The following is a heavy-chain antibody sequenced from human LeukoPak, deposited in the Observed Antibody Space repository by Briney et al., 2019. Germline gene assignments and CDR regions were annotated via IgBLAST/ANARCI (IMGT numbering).Heavy chain of an antibody. V-gene: IGHV3-21*01. CDR1: GFTFSSYS. D-gene: IGHD3-22*01. CDR3: AKDSFPYYYDSSGLFDY. Sequence: GGSLRLSCAASGFTFSSYSMNWVRQAPGKGLEWVSSISSSSSYIYYADSVKGRFTISRDNSKNTLYLQMNSLRAEDTAVYYCAKDSFPYYYDSSGLFDYWGQGTLVTVSS. CDR2: ISSSSSYI. J-gene: IGHJ4*02.